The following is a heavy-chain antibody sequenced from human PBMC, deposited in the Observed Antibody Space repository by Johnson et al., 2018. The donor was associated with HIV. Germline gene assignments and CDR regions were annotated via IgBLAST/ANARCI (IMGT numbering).Heavy chain of an antibody. Sequence: VQLVESGGGLVQPGGSLRLSCAASGFIFSSYWMTWVRQAPGKGLEWLANIREDGSDKYYAGSVKGRFTISRDNAKNSLYLQMNNLRGEDTAVYYCARENRVDAFDIWGQGTMVTVSS. V-gene: IGHV3-7*05. CDR3: ARENRVDAFDI. J-gene: IGHJ3*02. D-gene: IGHD2/OR15-2a*01. CDR2: IREDGSDK. CDR1: GFIFSSYW.